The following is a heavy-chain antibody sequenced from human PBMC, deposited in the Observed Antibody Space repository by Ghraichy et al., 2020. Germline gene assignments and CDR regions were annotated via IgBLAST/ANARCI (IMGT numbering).Heavy chain of an antibody. V-gene: IGHV3-21*01. Sequence: GGSLRLSCAASGFTFSSYSMNWVRQAPGKGLEWVSSISSRSSYIYYADSVKGRFTISRDNAKNSLYLQMNSLRAEDTAVYYCARGWSEVDYWGQGTLVTVSS. CDR1: GFTFSSYS. CDR2: ISSRSSYI. D-gene: IGHD6-13*01. CDR3: ARGWSEVDY. J-gene: IGHJ4*02.